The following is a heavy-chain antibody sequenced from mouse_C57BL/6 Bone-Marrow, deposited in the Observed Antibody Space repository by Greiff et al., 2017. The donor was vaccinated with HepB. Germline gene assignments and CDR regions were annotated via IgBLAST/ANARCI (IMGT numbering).Heavy chain of an antibody. Sequence: VQRVESGPELVKPGASVKISCKASGYTFTDYYINWVKQRPGQGLEWIGWIYPGSGNTKYNEKFKGKATLTVDTSSITAYMQRSSLTSEDSAVYFCARDDYDVSWFAYWGQGTLVTVSA. J-gene: IGHJ3*01. CDR3: ARDDYDVSWFAY. V-gene: IGHV1-84*01. CDR2: IYPGSGNT. CDR1: GYTFTDYY. D-gene: IGHD2-4*01.